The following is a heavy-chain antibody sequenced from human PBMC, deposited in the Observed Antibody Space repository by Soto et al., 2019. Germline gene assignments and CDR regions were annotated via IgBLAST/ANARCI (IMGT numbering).Heavy chain of an antibody. CDR1: GFVFGSYP. D-gene: IGHD6-13*01. CDR2: ISATGDNT. J-gene: IGHJ4*02. V-gene: IGHV3-23*01. Sequence: EVQLLDSGGGLVQPGGSLRLSCTTSGFVFGSYPMAWVRQAPGKGLEWVSSISATGDNTYYADSVKGRCTISRDNSKQTVFLHMNGLGAEDTGIYYCAKRSGSWYFFDHWGQGTLVAVSS. CDR3: AKRSGSWYFFDH.